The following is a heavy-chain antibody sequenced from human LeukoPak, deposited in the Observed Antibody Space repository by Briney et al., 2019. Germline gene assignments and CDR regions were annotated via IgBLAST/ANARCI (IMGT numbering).Heavy chain of an antibody. CDR2: SYYSGST. CDR3: ARHLRRSRNIVVVPAVRDYFDY. CDR1: GGSISSSSYY. Sequence: SETLSLTCTVSGGSISSSSYYWGWIRQPPGKGLEWIGSSYYSGSTYYNPSLKSRVTISVDTSKNQFSLKLSSVTAADTAVYYCARHLRRSRNIVVVPAVRDYFDYWGQGTLVTVSS. D-gene: IGHD2-2*01. V-gene: IGHV4-39*01. J-gene: IGHJ4*02.